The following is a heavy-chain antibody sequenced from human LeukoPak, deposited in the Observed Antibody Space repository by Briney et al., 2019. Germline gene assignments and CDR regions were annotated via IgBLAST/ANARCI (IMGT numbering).Heavy chain of an antibody. CDR3: ANGGSYYYYGMDV. Sequence: GGSLRLSCTASGFTFGDYAMSWFRQAPGKGLEWVSAISGSGGSTYYADSVKGRFTISRDNSKNTLYLQMNSLRAEDTAVYYCANGGSYYYYGMDVWGQGTTVTVSS. CDR2: ISGSGGST. D-gene: IGHD3-16*01. V-gene: IGHV3-23*01. J-gene: IGHJ6*02. CDR1: GFTFGDYA.